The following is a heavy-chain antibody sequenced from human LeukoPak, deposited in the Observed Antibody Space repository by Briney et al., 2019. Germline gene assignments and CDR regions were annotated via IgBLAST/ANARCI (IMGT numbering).Heavy chain of an antibody. D-gene: IGHD3-10*01. CDR2: ICYSGRT. J-gene: IGHJ6*02. CDR3: ARVLSGFDSSGKSYYYGIDV. Sequence: AESLTLTCTVSGGSISSYYWSWIRQPPGKGLEWIGYICYSGRTKYNPSLKSRVTISVDASKTQFSLKQSAVTATDTAVDYCARVLSGFDSSGKSYYYGIDVWGQGTTVTVSS. CDR1: GGSISSYY. V-gene: IGHV4-59*01.